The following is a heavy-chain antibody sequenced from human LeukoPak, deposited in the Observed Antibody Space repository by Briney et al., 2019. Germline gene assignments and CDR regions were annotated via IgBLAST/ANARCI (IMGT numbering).Heavy chain of an antibody. CDR2: ISSDGSRT. CDR1: GFAFSTYW. J-gene: IGHJ4*02. Sequence: GGSLRLSCAASGFAFSTYWIHWVRQVPGKGLVWFSRISSDGSRTDYADSVKGRFSISRDNAKNTVYLQMNSLRAEDTAVYYCGRDTGYGYNSYFDYWGQGTLVTVSS. CDR3: GRDTGYGYNSYFDY. D-gene: IGHD5-24*01. V-gene: IGHV3-74*01.